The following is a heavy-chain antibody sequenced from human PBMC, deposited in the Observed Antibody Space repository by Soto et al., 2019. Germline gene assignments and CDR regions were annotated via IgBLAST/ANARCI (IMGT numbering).Heavy chain of an antibody. CDR1: GFPFNNAW. J-gene: IGHJ3*01. CDR3: SAYTLPVKGGYV. Sequence: EVQLVESGGGLVKPGGSLRLSCAASGFPFNNAWMNWVRQAPGKGLEWVGRVKSGSYGGTAYYAAPVKGRFIISRDDFIKHLYLQMNSLQTQEHAVYFCSAYTLPVKGGYVRGPGTMVTVSS. CDR2: VKSGSYGGTA. V-gene: IGHV3-15*07. D-gene: IGHD3-16*01.